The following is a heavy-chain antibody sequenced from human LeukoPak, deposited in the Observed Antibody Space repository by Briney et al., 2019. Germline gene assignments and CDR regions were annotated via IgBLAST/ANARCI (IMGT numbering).Heavy chain of an antibody. CDR2: ISSSSYI. V-gene: IGHV3-21*01. CDR1: GFTFSSYS. CDR3: ARERSGSYWRGAFDI. D-gene: IGHD1-26*01. J-gene: IGHJ3*02. Sequence: GGSLRLSCAASGFTFSSYSMNWVRQAPGKGLEWVSSISSSSYIYYADSVKGRFTISRDNAKNSLYLQMNSLRAEDTAVYYCARERSGSYWRGAFDIWGQGTMVTVSS.